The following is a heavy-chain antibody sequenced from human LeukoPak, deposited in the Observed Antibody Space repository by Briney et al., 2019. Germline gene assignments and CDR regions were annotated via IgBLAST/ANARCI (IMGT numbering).Heavy chain of an antibody. J-gene: IGHJ4*02. V-gene: IGHV3-66*01. CDR3: ARGGYCSSTSCYIAFDY. CDR2: IYSGGST. CDR1: GFTVSSNY. Sequence: GGSLRLSCAASGFTVSSNYMSWVRQAPGKGLEWVSVIYSGGSTYYADSVKGRFTISRDNAKNSLYLQMNSLRAEDTAVYYCARGGYCSSTSCYIAFDYWGQGTLVTVSS. D-gene: IGHD2-2*02.